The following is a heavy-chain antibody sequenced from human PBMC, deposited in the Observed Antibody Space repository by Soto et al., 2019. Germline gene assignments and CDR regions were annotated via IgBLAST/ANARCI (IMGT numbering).Heavy chain of an antibody. V-gene: IGHV6-1*01. CDR2: TYYRSKWYN. D-gene: IGHD4-17*01. Sequence: SQTLSLTFAISGDSVSSNSAAWNWIRQSPSRGLEWLGRTYYRSKWYNDYAVSVKSRITINPDTSKNQFSLQLNSVTPEDTAVYYCARDPYGDYDYYYYYGMDVWGQGTTVTVSS. CDR1: GDSVSSNSAA. CDR3: ARDPYGDYDYYYYYGMDV. J-gene: IGHJ6*02.